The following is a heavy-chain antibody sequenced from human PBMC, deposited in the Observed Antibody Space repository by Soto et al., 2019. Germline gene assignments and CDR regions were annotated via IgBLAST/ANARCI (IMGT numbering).Heavy chain of an antibody. CDR2: ISGSGGST. J-gene: IGHJ4*02. Sequence: AGRSMRLSCAASGCTFSSYAMRWVRQATGKGLEWVSAISGSGGSTYYADSVKGRFTISRDNSKNTLYLQMNSLRAEDTAVYYCAKDGPARGVNWGQGTLVTVSS. CDR1: GCTFSSYA. D-gene: IGHD2-8*01. V-gene: IGHV3-23*01. CDR3: AKDGPARGVN.